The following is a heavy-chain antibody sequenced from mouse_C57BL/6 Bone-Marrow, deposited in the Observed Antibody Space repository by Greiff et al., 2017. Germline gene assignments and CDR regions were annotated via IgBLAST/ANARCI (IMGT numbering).Heavy chain of an antibody. V-gene: IGHV1-55*01. Sequence: QVQLQQPGAELVKPGASVKMSCKASGYTFTSYWITWVKQRPGQGLEWIGDIYPGSGSTNYNQKFKGKATLTVDPSSSTAYMQLNSLTSEDSAVYDCSRGRKGGYFAWFAYWGQGTLVTVSA. D-gene: IGHD2-3*01. J-gene: IGHJ3*01. CDR3: SRGRKGGYFAWFAY. CDR1: GYTFTSYW. CDR2: IYPGSGST.